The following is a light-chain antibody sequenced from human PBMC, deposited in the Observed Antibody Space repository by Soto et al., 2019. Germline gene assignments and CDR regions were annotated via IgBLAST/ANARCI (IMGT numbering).Light chain of an antibody. Sequence: EIMMTQSPATLSVSPGQRATLSCRASQSVSNNVAWYQQKPGQAPRLLIYYASTRATGIPARFSGSGSGTEFTLTISSLQSEDFALYYRQHYNNWPPITFGQGTRLEI. J-gene: IGKJ5*01. CDR3: QHYNNWPPIT. CDR2: YAS. CDR1: QSVSNN. V-gene: IGKV3-15*01.